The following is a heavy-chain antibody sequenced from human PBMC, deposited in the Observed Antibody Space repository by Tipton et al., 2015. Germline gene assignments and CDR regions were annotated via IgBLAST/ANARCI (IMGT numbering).Heavy chain of an antibody. Sequence: TLSLTCTVSGGSVSSGSYYWSWVRQPPGKGLEWIGHIYYSGNTNYNPSLKSRVTMSVDTSKNLFSLNLRSVTAADTAVYYCARVRRTDFYGLDVWGQGTTVTVSS. CDR3: ARVRRTDFYGLDV. CDR1: GGSVSSGSYY. V-gene: IGHV4-61*01. J-gene: IGHJ6*02. D-gene: IGHD1-14*01. CDR2: IYYSGNT.